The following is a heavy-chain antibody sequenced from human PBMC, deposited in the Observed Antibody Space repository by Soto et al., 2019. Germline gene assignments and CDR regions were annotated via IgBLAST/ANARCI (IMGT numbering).Heavy chain of an antibody. CDR2: INHSGST. V-gene: IGHV4-34*01. CDR3: ARGRGLRGYYGSGSYYNYYYYYGMDV. D-gene: IGHD3-10*01. J-gene: IGHJ6*02. CDR1: GGSFSGYY. Sequence: SETLSLTCAVYGGSFSGYYWSWIRQPPGKGLEWIGEINHSGSTNYNPSIKSRVTISVDTSKNQISLKLSSVTAADTAVYYCARGRGLRGYYGSGSYYNYYYYYGMDVWGQGTTVTVSS.